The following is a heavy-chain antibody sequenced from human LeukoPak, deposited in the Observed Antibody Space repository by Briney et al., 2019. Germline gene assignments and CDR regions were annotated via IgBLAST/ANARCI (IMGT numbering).Heavy chain of an antibody. Sequence: PSETLSLTCTVSGGSISSGSYYWSWIRQPAGKGLEWIGRIYTSGSTNYNPSLKSRVTISVDTSKNQFSLKLSSVTAADTAVYYCARAEMATIKGSHYYYMDVWGKGTTVTISS. CDR1: GGSISSGSYY. V-gene: IGHV4-61*02. J-gene: IGHJ6*03. CDR3: ARAEMATIKGSHYYYMDV. D-gene: IGHD5-24*01. CDR2: IYTSGST.